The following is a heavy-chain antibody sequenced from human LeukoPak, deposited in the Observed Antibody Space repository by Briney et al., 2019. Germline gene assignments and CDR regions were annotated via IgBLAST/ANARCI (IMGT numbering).Heavy chain of an antibody. D-gene: IGHD6-6*01. CDR2: IYSGGST. CDR1: EFTFSSYA. Sequence: GGSLRLSCAASEFTFSSYAMHWVRQAPGKGLEWISVIYSGGSTHYADSVKGRFTISRDNSKNTHFLQMNSLRVEDTAVYYCAKEEQQFDYFDYWGQGTLVTVSS. CDR3: AKEEQQFDYFDY. V-gene: IGHV3-53*01. J-gene: IGHJ4*02.